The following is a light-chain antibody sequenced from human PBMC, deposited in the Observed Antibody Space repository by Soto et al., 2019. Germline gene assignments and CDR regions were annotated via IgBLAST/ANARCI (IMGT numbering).Light chain of an antibody. CDR3: QQYGSLPVT. J-gene: IGKJ4*01. Sequence: EIVLTQSPGTLSLSPGERATLSCRASQSVDSSYLAWYQQKPGQAPRLLIYGASSRATGIPDRFSGSGSGTDFTLTISRLEPEDFAVYYCQQYGSLPVTFGGGTKVDIK. CDR2: GAS. V-gene: IGKV3-20*01. CDR1: QSVDSSY.